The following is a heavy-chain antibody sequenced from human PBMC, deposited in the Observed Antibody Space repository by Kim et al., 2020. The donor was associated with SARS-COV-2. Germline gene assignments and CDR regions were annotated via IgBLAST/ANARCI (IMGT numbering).Heavy chain of an antibody. J-gene: IGHJ6*02. CDR2: ISYDGSNK. CDR1: GFTFSSYA. CDR3: ARGLFGSYYYGMDF. Sequence: GGSLRLSCAASGFTFSSYAMHWVRQAPGKGLEWVAVISYDGSNKYYADSVKGRFTISRDNSKNTLYLQMNSLRAEDTAVYYCARGLFGSYYYGMDFWGQG. D-gene: IGHD3-3*01. V-gene: IGHV3-30-3*01.